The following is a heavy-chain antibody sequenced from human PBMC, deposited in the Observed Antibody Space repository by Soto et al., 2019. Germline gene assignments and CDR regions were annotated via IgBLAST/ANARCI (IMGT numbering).Heavy chain of an antibody. J-gene: IGHJ6*02. Sequence: GASVKVSCKASGGTFSSYDINWVRQATGQGLEWMGWMNPNSGNTGYAQKFQGRVTMTRNTSISTAYMELSSLRSEDTAVYYCARGHSRGSGCPNYYYYGMDVWGQGTTVTVSS. V-gene: IGHV1-8*02. D-gene: IGHD3-3*01. CDR3: ARGHSRGSGCPNYYYYGMDV. CDR2: MNPNSGNT. CDR1: GGTFSSYD.